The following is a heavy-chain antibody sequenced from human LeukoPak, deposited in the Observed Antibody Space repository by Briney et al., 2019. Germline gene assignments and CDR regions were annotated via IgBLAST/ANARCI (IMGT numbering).Heavy chain of an antibody. V-gene: IGHV4-38-2*02. J-gene: IGHJ4*02. CDR3: ARDSATPDY. Sequence: SETLSLTCTVSGYSISSGYYWSWIRPPPGKGLEWIGCISHGGGSYYNPSLKSRVTISVDTSKNQFSLKLSSVTAADTAVYYCARDSATPDYWGQGALVIVSS. CDR1: GYSISSGYY. D-gene: IGHD2-15*01. CDR2: ISHGGGS.